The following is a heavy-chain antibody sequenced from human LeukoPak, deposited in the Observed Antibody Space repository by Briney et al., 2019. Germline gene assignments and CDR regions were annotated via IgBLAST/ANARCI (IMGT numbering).Heavy chain of an antibody. V-gene: IGHV3-33*08. J-gene: IGHJ3*02. CDR2: IWYGGSNK. Sequence: QSGGTLRLTCAAYGFIFSNYGMHWIRQPPGKGLEWVAVIWYGGSNKYYADSEKGRFTISRDNSNNTVYLQMNSLGAEDTAVYYCARGLHNPDTLDICGQGAMVSVCS. CDR1: GFIFSNYG. CDR3: ARGLHNPDTLDI. D-gene: IGHD1-1*01.